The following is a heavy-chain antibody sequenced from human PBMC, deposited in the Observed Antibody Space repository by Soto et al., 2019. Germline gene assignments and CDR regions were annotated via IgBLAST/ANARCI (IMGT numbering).Heavy chain of an antibody. D-gene: IGHD2-8*01. Sequence: EVQVLESGGGLAQPGGSLRLSCATSGFTFSNNGMSWVRQAPGKGLDWVSGISGRGRNTYYADSVKGRFTISRDNSKNTVVLQMNSLRAEDTAVYYCAKNGLSDSPSAIDSWGQGTLVTVSS. CDR2: ISGRGRNT. CDR3: AKNGLSDSPSAIDS. J-gene: IGHJ4*02. CDR1: GFTFSNNG. V-gene: IGHV3-23*01.